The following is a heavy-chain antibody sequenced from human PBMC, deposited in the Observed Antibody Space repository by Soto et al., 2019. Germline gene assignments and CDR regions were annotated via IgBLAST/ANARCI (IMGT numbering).Heavy chain of an antibody. CDR2: IKQDGSEK. V-gene: IGHV3-7*05. CDR1: GLNFSRDF. Sequence: AVPLKLARKGFGLNFSRDFGKWGSLAQKKGTEWVANIKQDGSEKYYVDSVKGRFTISRDNAENSLLLQMNSLRVEDTAVYYCARDLGYCSGGTCYTVLDYWVQGALVTVSS. D-gene: IGHD2-15*01. J-gene: IGHJ4*02. CDR3: ARDLGYCSGGTCYTVLDY.